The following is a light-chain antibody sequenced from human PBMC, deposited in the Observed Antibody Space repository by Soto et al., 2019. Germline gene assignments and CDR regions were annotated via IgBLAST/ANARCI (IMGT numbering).Light chain of an antibody. CDR3: QQYASSPRT. CDR1: QTVSSSQ. Sequence: EIVLTQSPGTLSLSPGEKAALSCRASQTVSSSQLAWYQHKPGQAPRLVVYGASSRATGIPDRFSGSGSGTDFTLTISRLEPEDFAVYYCQQYASSPRTFGQGTKVEIK. V-gene: IGKV3-20*01. J-gene: IGKJ1*01. CDR2: GAS.